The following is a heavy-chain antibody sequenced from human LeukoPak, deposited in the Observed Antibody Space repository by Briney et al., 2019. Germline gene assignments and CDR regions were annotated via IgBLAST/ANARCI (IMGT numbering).Heavy chain of an antibody. CDR2: IIPIFGTA. D-gene: IGHD5-24*01. Sequence: GASVKVSCKASGYIFTDYYMHWVRQAPGQELGWMGRIIPIFGTANYAQKFQGRVTITTDESTSTAYMELSSLRSEDTAVYYCARGDGYNYFDYWGQGTLVTVSS. V-gene: IGHV1-69*05. CDR3: ARGDGYNYFDY. J-gene: IGHJ4*02. CDR1: GYIFTDYY.